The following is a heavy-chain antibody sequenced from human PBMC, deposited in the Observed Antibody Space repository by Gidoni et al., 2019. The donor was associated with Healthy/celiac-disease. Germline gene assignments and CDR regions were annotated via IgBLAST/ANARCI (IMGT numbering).Heavy chain of an antibody. V-gene: IGHV1-46*01. CDR1: GYTFTSYY. J-gene: IGHJ4*02. D-gene: IGHD2-15*01. CDR3: ARVGQDGSFTEYFDY. Sequence: QVQLVQSGAEVKKPGASVKVSCKASGYTFTSYYMHWVRQAPGQGLEWMGIINPSGGSTSYAQKFQGRVTMTRDTSTSTVYMELSSLRSEDTAVYYCARVGQDGSFTEYFDYWGQGTLVTVSS. CDR2: INPSGGST.